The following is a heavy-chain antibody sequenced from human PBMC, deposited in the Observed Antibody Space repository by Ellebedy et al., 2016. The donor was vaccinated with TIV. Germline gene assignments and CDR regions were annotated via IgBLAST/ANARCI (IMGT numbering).Heavy chain of an antibody. D-gene: IGHD6-13*01. Sequence: ASVKVSCKASGYTLTSYGIHWVRQAPGQGLQWMGWISTYNGNTDYSQRFQGRVTMTTDTSTSTAYMELRSLRSDDTAIFYCAREVGPAAGTDFWGQGTLVTVSS. CDR3: AREVGPAAGTDF. J-gene: IGHJ4*02. CDR1: GYTLTSYG. CDR2: ISTYNGNT. V-gene: IGHV1-18*04.